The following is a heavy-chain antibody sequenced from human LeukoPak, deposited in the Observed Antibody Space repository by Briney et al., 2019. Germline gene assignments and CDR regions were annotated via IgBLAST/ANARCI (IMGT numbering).Heavy chain of an antibody. J-gene: IGHJ3*02. CDR2: IYSSGST. CDR3: ARLNGDGFDI. Sequence: SETLSLTCSVSGVSLDEYYWYWVRQSAGKSLEWIGRIYSSGSTNYAPSLKSRVTISIDTSKRHLSLKLSSVTAADTGFYYCARLNGDGFDIWGQGTKVTVSS. D-gene: IGHD2-8*01. CDR1: GVSLDEYY. V-gene: IGHV4-4*07.